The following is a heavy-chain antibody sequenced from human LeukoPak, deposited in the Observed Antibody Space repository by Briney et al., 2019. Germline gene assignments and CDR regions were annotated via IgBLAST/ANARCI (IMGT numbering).Heavy chain of an antibody. V-gene: IGHV4-34*01. Sequence: SDTLSLTCAVNGGSFSRYYWSWIRQPPGKGLEWIGEINHSGSTNYNPSLKSRVTISVDTSKNQFSLKLSSVTAADTAVYYCARDRYYYGSGSYYFDYWGQGTLVTVSS. J-gene: IGHJ4*02. D-gene: IGHD3-10*01. CDR3: ARDRYYYGSGSYYFDY. CDR1: GGSFSRYY. CDR2: INHSGST.